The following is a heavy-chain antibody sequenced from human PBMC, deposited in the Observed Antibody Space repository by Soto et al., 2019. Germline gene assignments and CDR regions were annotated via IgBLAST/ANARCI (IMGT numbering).Heavy chain of an antibody. CDR2: IYYSGST. CDR3: ARHSRGYYYGMDV. J-gene: IGHJ6*02. Sequence: QLQLQESGPGLVKPSETLSLTCTVSGGSISSSSYYWGWIRQPPGKGLEWIGSIYYSGSTYYNPSLKSRVXXSXDXXKNQFSLKLSSVTAADTAVYYCARHSRGYYYGMDVWGQGTTVTVSS. CDR1: GGSISSSSYY. V-gene: IGHV4-39*01.